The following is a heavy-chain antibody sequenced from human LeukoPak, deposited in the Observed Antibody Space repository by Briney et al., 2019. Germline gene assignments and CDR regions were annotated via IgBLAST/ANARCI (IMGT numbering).Heavy chain of an antibody. Sequence: SVKVSCKASGYTFTGYYMHWVRQAPGQGLEWMGGIIPIFGTANYAQKFQGRVTITTDESTSTAYMELSSLRSEDTAVYYCAADGDYVSSFDYWGQGTLVTVSS. D-gene: IGHD4-17*01. V-gene: IGHV1-69*05. CDR1: GYTFTGYY. CDR3: AADGDYVSSFDY. CDR2: IIPIFGTA. J-gene: IGHJ4*02.